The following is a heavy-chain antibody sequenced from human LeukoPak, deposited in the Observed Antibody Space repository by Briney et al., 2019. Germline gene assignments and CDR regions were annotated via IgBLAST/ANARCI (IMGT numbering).Heavy chain of an antibody. J-gene: IGHJ3*02. Sequence: ASVKVSCKASGYTFTSYGISWVRQAPGQGLQCMGRISAYNGQTNYAQKVQGRVTMTTDTSTSTVYMELRSLRSDDTAVYYCAWDSGAFEIWGQGTMVTVSS. CDR3: AWDSGAFEI. CDR2: ISAYNGQT. V-gene: IGHV1-18*01. CDR1: GYTFTSYG.